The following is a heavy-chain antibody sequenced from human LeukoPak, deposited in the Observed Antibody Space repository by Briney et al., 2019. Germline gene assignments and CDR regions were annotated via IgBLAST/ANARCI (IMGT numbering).Heavy chain of an antibody. J-gene: IGHJ4*02. V-gene: IGHV4-59*01. D-gene: IGHD6-19*01. CDR2: IYYSGST. CDR1: GGSISSYY. CDR3: ARAVAGTSPLNY. Sequence: PSETLSLTCTVSGGSISSYYWSWIRQPPGKGLEWIGYIYYSGSTNYNPPLKSRVTISVDTSKNQFSLKLSSVTAADTAVYYCARAVAGTSPLNYWGQGTLVTVSS.